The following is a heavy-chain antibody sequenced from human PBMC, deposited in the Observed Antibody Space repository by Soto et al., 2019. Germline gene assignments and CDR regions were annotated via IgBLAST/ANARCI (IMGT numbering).Heavy chain of an antibody. CDR3: ATSVLRFLEWFRTFDY. J-gene: IGHJ4*02. D-gene: IGHD3-3*01. CDR1: GYTLTELS. Sequence: ASVKVSCKVSGYTLTELSMHWVLQAPGTGLEWMGGFDPEDGETIYAQKFQGRVTMTEDTSTDTAYMELSSLRSEDTAVYYCATSVLRFLEWFRTFDYWGQGTLVTVSS. CDR2: FDPEDGET. V-gene: IGHV1-24*01.